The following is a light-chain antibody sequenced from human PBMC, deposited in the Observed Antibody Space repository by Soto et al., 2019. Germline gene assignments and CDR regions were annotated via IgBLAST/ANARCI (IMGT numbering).Light chain of an antibody. CDR1: QSVSTL. V-gene: IGKV1-5*03. J-gene: IGKJ2*01. CDR3: QQYHHYSS. CDR2: KAS. Sequence: DIQMTQSPSTLSASVGDRVTITCRASQSVSTLLAWYQQKPGKAPKLLISKASNLESGVALRFSGSGSGTQFTLIISSLQPEDSASYYCQQYHHYSSFGQGTKL.